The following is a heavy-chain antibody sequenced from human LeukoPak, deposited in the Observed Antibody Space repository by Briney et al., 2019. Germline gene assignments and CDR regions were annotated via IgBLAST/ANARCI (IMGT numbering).Heavy chain of an antibody. CDR2: ISGSGGTT. Sequence: GVSLRLSCAASGFTFSSYALSWVRQAPGKGLQWVSSISGSGGTTYYADSVKGRFTISRDNSKNTLYLQMNSLRAEDTAVYYCAKGGYYGSGSYDMGWGQGNKVTVSS. CDR1: GFTFSSYA. V-gene: IGHV3-23*01. J-gene: IGHJ4*02. D-gene: IGHD3-10*01. CDR3: AKGGYYGSGSYDMG.